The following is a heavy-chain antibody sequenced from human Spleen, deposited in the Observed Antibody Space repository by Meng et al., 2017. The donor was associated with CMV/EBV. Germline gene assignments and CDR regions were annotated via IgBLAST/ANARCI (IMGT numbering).Heavy chain of an antibody. V-gene: IGHV1-18*01. D-gene: IGHD2/OR15-2a*01. CDR3: AREGDTQRGYYSPFDY. Sequence: SGYTFTRFGVTWVRQAPGQGLEWLGLISGYNGNTKYAQKVQGRVTMTIDTSTSTAHMELRSLRSDDTAVYFCAREGDTQRGYYSPFDYWGQGTLVTVSS. CDR2: ISGYNGNT. J-gene: IGHJ4*02. CDR1: GYTFTRFG.